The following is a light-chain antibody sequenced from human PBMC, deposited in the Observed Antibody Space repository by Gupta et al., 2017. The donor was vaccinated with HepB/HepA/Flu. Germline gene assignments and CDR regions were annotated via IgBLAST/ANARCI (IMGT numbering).Light chain of an antibody. CDR3: SSWDDSLNGLV. CDR2: SDI. Sequence: QSVLSQSPSASGAPGQRVTISCSGRNSNIGDNEVNWYRQLPEAAPSLLIYSDIQWPSGVPDRFSSSRSSTSASLAISGLQSEDEADYYCSSWDDSLNGLVLGGGTKLTVL. CDR1: NSNIGDNE. V-gene: IGLV1-44*01. J-gene: IGLJ2*01.